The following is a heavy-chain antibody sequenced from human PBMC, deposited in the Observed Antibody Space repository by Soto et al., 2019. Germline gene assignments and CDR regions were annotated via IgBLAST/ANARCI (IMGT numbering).Heavy chain of an antibody. CDR2: IWYDGSNK. CDR1: GFTFSSYG. Sequence: GGSLRLSCAASGFTFSSYGMHWVRQAPGKGLEWVAVIWYDGSNKYYADSVKGRFTISRDNSKKTLYLQMNSLRAEDTAVYYCARDPIYRGYPLPYFDYWGEGTLAPVSS. J-gene: IGHJ4*02. V-gene: IGHV3-33*01. CDR3: ARDPIYRGYPLPYFDY. D-gene: IGHD5-18*01.